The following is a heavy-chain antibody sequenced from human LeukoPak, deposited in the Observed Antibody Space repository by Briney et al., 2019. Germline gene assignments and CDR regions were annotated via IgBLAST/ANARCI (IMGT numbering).Heavy chain of an antibody. CDR2: IYYSGST. J-gene: IGHJ6*02. Sequence: SETLSLTCTVSGGSISSGDYYWSWIRQPPGKGLEWPGYIYYSGSTYYNPSLKSRVTISVDTSKNQFSLKLSSVTAADTAVYYCARDFDYYDSSGYHYYYYYGMDVWGQGTTVTVSS. D-gene: IGHD3-22*01. CDR1: GGSISSGDYY. CDR3: ARDFDYYDSSGYHYYYYYGMDV. V-gene: IGHV4-30-4*01.